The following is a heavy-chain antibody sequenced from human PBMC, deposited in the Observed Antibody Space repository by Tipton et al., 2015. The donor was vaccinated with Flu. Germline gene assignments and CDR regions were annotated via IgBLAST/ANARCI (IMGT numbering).Heavy chain of an antibody. CDR1: GGSISSHH. CDR3: AREWGDAFDI. J-gene: IGHJ3*02. CDR2: IYYSGSI. D-gene: IGHD3-16*01. V-gene: IGHV4-59*11. Sequence: TLSLTCTVSGGSISSHHWSWIRQPPGKGLEWIGYIYYSGSISYNPSLKSRVTISVDTSKNQFSLKLSSVTAADTAVYYCAREWGDAFDIWGQGTMVTVSS.